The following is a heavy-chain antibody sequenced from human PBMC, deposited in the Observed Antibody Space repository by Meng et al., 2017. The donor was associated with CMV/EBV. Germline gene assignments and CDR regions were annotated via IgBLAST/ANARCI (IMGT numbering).Heavy chain of an antibody. CDR1: GATFSSYA. CDR2: IIPIFGTA. Sequence: QGQLVQAVAEGRKPGSSVKVSCNASGATFSSYAISWVRQAPGQGLEWMGGIIPIFGTANYAQKFQGRVTITADESTSTAYMELSSLRSEDTAVYYCAREGGIVVVPAAPGWFDPWGQGTLVTVSS. D-gene: IGHD2-2*01. J-gene: IGHJ5*02. V-gene: IGHV1-69*01. CDR3: AREGGIVVVPAAPGWFDP.